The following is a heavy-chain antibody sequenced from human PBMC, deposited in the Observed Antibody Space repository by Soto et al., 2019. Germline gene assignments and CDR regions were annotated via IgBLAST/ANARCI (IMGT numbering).Heavy chain of an antibody. CDR3: VRGPSHGAFDI. CDR1: GSTFSSSN. Sequence: VQLVESGGDVVQPGRSLRLSCAASGSTFSSSNIHWVRQAAGKGLEWVTHITPDGNKAYYADSLRGRFTVSRDNAMNTVYLQLNSLRPEDTAVYHCVRGPSHGAFDIWGQGTLVTVSS. V-gene: IGHV3-30-3*01. J-gene: IGHJ3*02. CDR2: ITPDGNKA.